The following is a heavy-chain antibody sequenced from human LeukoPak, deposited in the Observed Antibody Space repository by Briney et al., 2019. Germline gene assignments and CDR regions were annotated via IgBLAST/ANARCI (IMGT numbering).Heavy chain of an antibody. Sequence: SVKVSCKASGGTFSSYAISWVRQAPGQGLEWMGGIIPIFGTANHAQKFQGRVTITADESTSTAYMELSSLRSEDTAVYYCARDGGGNSHQFDYWGQGTLVTVSS. CDR2: IIPIFGTA. CDR3: ARDGGGNSHQFDY. J-gene: IGHJ4*02. V-gene: IGHV1-69*13. D-gene: IGHD4-23*01. CDR1: GGTFSSYA.